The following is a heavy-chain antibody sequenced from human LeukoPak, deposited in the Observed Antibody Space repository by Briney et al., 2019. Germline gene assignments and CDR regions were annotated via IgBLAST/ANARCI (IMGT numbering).Heavy chain of an antibody. J-gene: IGHJ6*02. CDR1: GGSFSGYY. Sequence: SETLSLTCAVYGGSFSGYYWSWIRQPPGKGLEWIGEINHSGSTNYNPSLKSRVTISVDTSKNQFSLKLSSVTAADTAVYYCAKYGSVTVRYNGMDVWGQGTTVTVSS. V-gene: IGHV4-34*01. CDR2: INHSGST. D-gene: IGHD4-17*01. CDR3: AKYGSVTVRYNGMDV.